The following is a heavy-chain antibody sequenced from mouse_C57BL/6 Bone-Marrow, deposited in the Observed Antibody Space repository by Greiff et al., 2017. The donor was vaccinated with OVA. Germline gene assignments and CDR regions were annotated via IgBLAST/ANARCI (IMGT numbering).Heavy chain of an antibody. CDR1: GYTFTSYW. CDR3: ALLTEGTGWFDV. V-gene: IGHV1-55*01. Sequence: QVQLQQPGAELVKPGASVKMSCKASGYTFTSYWITWVKQRPGQGLAWIGDIYPGSGSTNYNEKFKSKATLTVDTSSSTAYMQLSSLTSEDSAVYYCALLTEGTGWFDVWGTGTTVTVSS. J-gene: IGHJ1*03. D-gene: IGHD1-1*01. CDR2: IYPGSGST.